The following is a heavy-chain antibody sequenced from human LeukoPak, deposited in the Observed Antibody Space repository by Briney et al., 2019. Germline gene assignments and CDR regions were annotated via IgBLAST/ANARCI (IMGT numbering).Heavy chain of an antibody. D-gene: IGHD2-15*01. J-gene: IGHJ4*02. CDR3: ARGVVAAKGTFDY. CDR2: IYHSGST. V-gene: IGHV4-38-2*02. CDR1: GYSISSGYY. Sequence: KPSETLSLTCTVSGYSISSGYYWGWIRQPPGKGLEWIGGIYHSGSTYYNPSLKSRVTISVDTSKNQFSLKLSSVTAADTAVYYCARGVVAAKGTFDYWGQGTLVTVSS.